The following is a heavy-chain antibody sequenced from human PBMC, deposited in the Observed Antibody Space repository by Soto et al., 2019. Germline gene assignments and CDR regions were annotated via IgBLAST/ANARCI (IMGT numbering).Heavy chain of an antibody. CDR1: GYTFSSYA. Sequence: GASVKVSCKASGYTFSSYAMHWVRQAPGQRLEWMGWINAGNGNRKYSQKFQGRVTITRDTSASTAYMELSSLGSEDTAVCYCARDFGGFDPWGQGTLVTVSS. J-gene: IGHJ5*02. CDR3: ARDFGGFDP. V-gene: IGHV1-3*01. D-gene: IGHD3-3*01. CDR2: INAGNGNR.